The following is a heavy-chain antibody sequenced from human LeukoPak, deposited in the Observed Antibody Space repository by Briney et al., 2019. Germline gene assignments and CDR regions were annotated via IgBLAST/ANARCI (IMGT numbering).Heavy chain of an antibody. CDR3: ARAYGLNPDY. CDR2: ISSSGSTM. CDR1: GFTFRTYE. V-gene: IGHV3-48*03. Sequence: GGSLRLSCAASGFTFRTYEMNWIRQAPGKGLEWISYISSSGSTMYYADSVKGRFTISRDNAQNSLFLQMNSQRAEDTAVYYCARAYGLNPDYWGQGTLVTVSS. D-gene: IGHD3-10*01. J-gene: IGHJ4*02.